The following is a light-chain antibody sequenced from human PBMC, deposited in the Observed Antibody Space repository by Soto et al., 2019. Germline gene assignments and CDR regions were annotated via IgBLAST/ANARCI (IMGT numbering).Light chain of an antibody. CDR1: SSNIGAGYD. J-gene: IGLJ2*01. CDR3: QSYDSSLSGSGGV. Sequence: QSVLTQPPSVSGAPGQRVTISCTGSSSNIGAGYDVHWYQQLPGTAPKLLIYGNSNRPSGVPDRFSGSKSGPSASLAITGLQAEDEADYYCQSYDSSLSGSGGVFGGGTKLTVL. V-gene: IGLV1-40*01. CDR2: GNS.